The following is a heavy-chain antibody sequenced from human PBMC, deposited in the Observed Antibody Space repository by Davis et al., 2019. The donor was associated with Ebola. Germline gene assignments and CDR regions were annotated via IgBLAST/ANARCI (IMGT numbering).Heavy chain of an antibody. V-gene: IGHV5-51*01. CDR1: GYTFTSYW. D-gene: IGHD2-2*01. CDR3: ARCVVVPAAIRFDWYFDL. CDR2: IYPGDSDT. J-gene: IGHJ2*01. Sequence: PGGSLRLSCKGSGYTFTSYWIGWVRQMPGKGLEWMGIIYPGDSDTRYSPSFQGQVTISADKSISTAYLQWSSLKASDTAMYYCARCVVVPAAIRFDWYFDLWGRGTLVTVSS.